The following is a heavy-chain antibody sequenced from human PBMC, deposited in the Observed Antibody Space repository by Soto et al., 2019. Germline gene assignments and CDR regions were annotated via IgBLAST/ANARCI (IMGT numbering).Heavy chain of an antibody. CDR3: LGWGSSVA. D-gene: IGHD3-16*01. J-gene: IGHJ5*02. CDR2: TRNKANSYTT. Sequence: GGSLRLSCAASGFTFSDHYMDWVRQAPGKGLEWVGRTRNKANSYTTEYAASVKGRFTISRDDSKNSLYLQMNSLKTEDTAVYYCLGWGSSVAWGQGTLVTVSS. CDR1: GFTFSDHY. V-gene: IGHV3-72*01.